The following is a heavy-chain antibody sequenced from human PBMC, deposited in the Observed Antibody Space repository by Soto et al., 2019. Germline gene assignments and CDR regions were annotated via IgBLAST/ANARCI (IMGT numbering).Heavy chain of an antibody. V-gene: IGHV3-13*01. CDR2: IDIDGNT. D-gene: IGHD3-3*01. CDR3: ARDAERGWSDSVDALDI. Sequence: EVQLVESGGGLVQPGGSLRLSCAASGFTFSSYDMHWVRQATGKGLEWVSAIDIDGNTFYGGSGEGRFTISRENGKISYNHQMSRLRAGDTAVYYCARDAERGWSDSVDALDIWGQGTVVTVSS. J-gene: IGHJ3*02. CDR1: GFTFSSYD.